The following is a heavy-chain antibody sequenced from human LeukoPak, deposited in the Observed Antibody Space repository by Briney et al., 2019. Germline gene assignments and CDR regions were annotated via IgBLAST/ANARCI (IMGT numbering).Heavy chain of an antibody. CDR3: ARDADTSEFFSWLDL. V-gene: IGHV3-33*08. J-gene: IGHJ5*02. D-gene: IGHD3-22*01. CDR1: GFTFNSYA. CDR2: IWYDGSNK. Sequence: GGSLRLSCAASGFTFNSYAMNWVRQAPGKGLEWVAVIWYDGSNKYYADSVKGRFTISRDNSKNTLYLQMTTLRAEDTAVYYCARDADTSEFFSWLDLWGQGTLVTVSS.